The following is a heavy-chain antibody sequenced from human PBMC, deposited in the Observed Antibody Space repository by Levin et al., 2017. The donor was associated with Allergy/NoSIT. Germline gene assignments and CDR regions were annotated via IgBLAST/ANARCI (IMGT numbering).Heavy chain of an antibody. CDR1: GYTFTDYE. J-gene: IGHJ4*02. Sequence: ASVKVSCKASGYTFTDYEFHWVRQAPGQGLEWMGLVYCNSGATQYAQKFQGRVTMTRDTSITTAYMEVNSLRSDETAVYYCVSSSVVTTTRWENWGQGTLVTVSS. V-gene: IGHV1-2*02. D-gene: IGHD2-15*01. CDR2: VYCNSGAT. CDR3: VSSSVVTTTRWEN.